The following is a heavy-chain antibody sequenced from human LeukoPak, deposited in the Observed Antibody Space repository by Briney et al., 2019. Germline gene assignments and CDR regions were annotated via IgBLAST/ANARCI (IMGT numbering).Heavy chain of an antibody. CDR3: ARFSVDFANFDS. CDR2: IYHTGST. Sequence: SETLSLTCTVSGYSISSAYYWVWIRQPPEKGLEWIGSIYHTGSTYYNSSLKSRVTISVDTSKKQFSLRLSSVTAADTAVYYCARFSVDFANFDSWGQGTLVTASS. J-gene: IGHJ4*02. V-gene: IGHV4-38-2*02. D-gene: IGHD3-3*01. CDR1: GYSISSAYY.